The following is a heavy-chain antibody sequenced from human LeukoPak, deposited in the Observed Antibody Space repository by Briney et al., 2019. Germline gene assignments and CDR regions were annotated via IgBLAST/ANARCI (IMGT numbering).Heavy chain of an antibody. J-gene: IGHJ4*02. CDR1: GFTFSNYA. D-gene: IGHD3-22*01. Sequence: GGSLRLSCAASGFTFSNYAMTWVRQAPGKGLEWVSTISSSGGSTYYADSVKGRFTISRDNSKNTVYLQVNSLRAEDTAVYYCAKDLYYDSRGTPTDYWGQGALVTVSS. V-gene: IGHV3-23*01. CDR2: ISSSGGST. CDR3: AKDLYYDSRGTPTDY.